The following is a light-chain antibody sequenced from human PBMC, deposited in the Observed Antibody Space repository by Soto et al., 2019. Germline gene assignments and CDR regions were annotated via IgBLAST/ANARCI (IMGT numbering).Light chain of an antibody. CDR1: SSDVGGYNY. V-gene: IGLV2-11*01. CDR2: DVS. Sequence: QSALTQPRSVSGSPGQSVTISCTGTSSDVGGYNYVSWYQQHPGKAPKLMIYDVSKRPSGVPDRFSGSKSGNTASLTISGLQAEDAADYYCCSYAGSYYVFGTGTKLTVI. CDR3: CSYAGSYYV. J-gene: IGLJ1*01.